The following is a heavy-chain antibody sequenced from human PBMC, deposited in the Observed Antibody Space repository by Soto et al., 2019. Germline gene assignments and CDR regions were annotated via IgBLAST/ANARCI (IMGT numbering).Heavy chain of an antibody. J-gene: IGHJ6*02. D-gene: IGHD2-21*01. V-gene: IGHV1-69*06. CDR3: ARVVAPEFANYYGRES. CDR2: VIPLFRTT. Sequence: SVRVSCKASGVAFTSYAIFGVRPAPGQGLEWMGGVIPLFRTTNYAQKFQGRVTITADKYTRTAYMELCSVRSEDTAVYYGARVVAPEFANYYGRESWGPGTTATAS. CDR1: GVAFTSYA.